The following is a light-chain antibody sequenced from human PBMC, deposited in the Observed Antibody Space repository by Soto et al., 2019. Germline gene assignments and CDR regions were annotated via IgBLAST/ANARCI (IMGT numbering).Light chain of an antibody. CDR3: QSYDSSLSVYVV. CDR1: GSNIGAGYD. J-gene: IGLJ2*01. CDR2: GNS. V-gene: IGLV1-40*01. Sequence: QLVLTQPPSVSGAPGQRVTISCTGSGSNIGAGYDVHWYQQLPGTAPKLLIYGNSNRPSGVPDRFSGSKSGTSASLAITGLQAEDEADYYCQSYDSSLSVYVVFGGGTKLTVL.